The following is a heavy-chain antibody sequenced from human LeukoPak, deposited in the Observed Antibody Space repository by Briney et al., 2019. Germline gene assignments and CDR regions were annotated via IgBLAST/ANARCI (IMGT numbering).Heavy chain of an antibody. CDR2: MNPNSGNT. D-gene: IGHD3-22*01. CDR3: ARGKGRGVVRNAFGI. Sequence: ASVKVSCKASGYTFTSYDINWVRQATGQGLEWMGWMNPNSGNTGYAQKFQGRVTMTRNTSISTAYMELSRLRSDDTAVYYCARGKGRGVVRNAFGIWGQGTMVTVSS. V-gene: IGHV1-8*01. CDR1: GYTFTSYD. J-gene: IGHJ3*02.